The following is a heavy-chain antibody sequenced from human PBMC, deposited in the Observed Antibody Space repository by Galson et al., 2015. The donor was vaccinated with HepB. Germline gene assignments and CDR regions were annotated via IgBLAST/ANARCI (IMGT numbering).Heavy chain of an antibody. CDR1: GSSFTSDW. V-gene: IGHV5-51*01. J-gene: IGHJ1*01. CDR2: IYPGDSDT. Sequence: QSGAEVKKPGESLKISCKGSGSSFTSDWIGWVRQKPGKGLEWMGIIYPGDSDTRYSPSFQGQVTISADKSISTAYLQWSSLKASDTAMYYCARWELHTFGGAGYFPQWGQGTLVTVSS. CDR3: ARWELHTFGGAGYFPQ. D-gene: IGHD1-26*01.